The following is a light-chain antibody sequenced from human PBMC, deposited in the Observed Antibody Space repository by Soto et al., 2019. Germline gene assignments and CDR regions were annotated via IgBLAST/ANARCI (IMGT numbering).Light chain of an antibody. Sequence: EIVLTQSPATLSLSPGERATLSCRASQSVSSYLAWYQQKPGQAPRLLIYDASNRATGIPARFSGSGSGTDFTLTISSLEPEDFAVYYCQQYNIGRTFGQGTKVDIK. V-gene: IGKV3-11*01. J-gene: IGKJ1*01. CDR2: DAS. CDR1: QSVSSY. CDR3: QQYNIGRT.